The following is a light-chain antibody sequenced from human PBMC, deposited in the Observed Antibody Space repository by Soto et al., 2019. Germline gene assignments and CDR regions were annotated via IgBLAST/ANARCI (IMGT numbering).Light chain of an antibody. CDR2: KAS. CDR1: QTISSW. Sequence: DIQMTQSPTTLSGSVGDRVTLACRASQTISSWLAWYQQKPGKAPKLLMYKASTLKSGGPSRFSGSGAGTEFTLTISSLQPDDFATYYCRHYNSYSEAFGQGTKVEIK. V-gene: IGKV1-5*03. CDR3: RHYNSYSEA. J-gene: IGKJ1*01.